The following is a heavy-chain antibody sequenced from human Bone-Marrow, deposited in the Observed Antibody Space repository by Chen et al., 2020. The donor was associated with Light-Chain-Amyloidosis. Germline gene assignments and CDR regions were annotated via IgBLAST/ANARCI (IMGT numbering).Heavy chain of an antibody. CDR2: INHSGST. CDR1: GGSFSGYY. J-gene: IGHJ3*02. CDR3: ARGSPIVVVPAAQEVGAFDI. Sequence: QVQLQQWGAGLLKPSETLSLTCAVYGGSFSGYYWSWIRQPPGKGLEWIGEINHSGSTNYNPSLKSRVTISVDTSKNQFSLKLSSVTAADTAVYCGARGSPIVVVPAAQEVGAFDIWGQGTMVTVSS. V-gene: IGHV4-34*01. D-gene: IGHD2-2*01.